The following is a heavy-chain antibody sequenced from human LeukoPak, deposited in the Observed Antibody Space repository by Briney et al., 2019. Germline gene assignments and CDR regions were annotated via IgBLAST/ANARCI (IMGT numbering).Heavy chain of an antibody. V-gene: IGHV1-18*01. CDR2: ISDYNGNT. Sequence: ASVKVSCKASGYTFTSYGISWVRQAPGQGLEWMGWISDYNGNTNYAQKLQGRVTMTTDTSTSTAYMELRSLRSDDAAVYYCARDLYRDSLPVSWFDPWGQGTLVTVSS. CDR3: ARDLYRDSLPVSWFDP. D-gene: IGHD4-11*01. CDR1: GYTFTSYG. J-gene: IGHJ5*02.